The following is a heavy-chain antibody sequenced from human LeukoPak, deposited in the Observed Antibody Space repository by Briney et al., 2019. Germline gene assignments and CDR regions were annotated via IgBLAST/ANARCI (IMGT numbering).Heavy chain of an antibody. J-gene: IGHJ6*03. D-gene: IGHD4-23*01. CDR2: IWYDGSNK. Sequence: GGSLRLSCAASGFTFSSYGMHWVRQAPGKGLEWVAVIWYDGSNKYYADSVKGRFTISRDNSKNTLYLQMNSPRAEDTAVYYCAKEGGNRRKAYYYMDVWGKGTTVTVSS. CDR1: GFTFSSYG. CDR3: AKEGGNRRKAYYYMDV. V-gene: IGHV3-33*06.